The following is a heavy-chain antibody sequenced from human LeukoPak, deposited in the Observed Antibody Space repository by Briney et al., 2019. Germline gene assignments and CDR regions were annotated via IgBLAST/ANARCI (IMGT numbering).Heavy chain of an antibody. V-gene: IGHV3-21*04. D-gene: IGHD2-15*01. CDR1: GFTFSSYS. CDR2: ISSSSSYI. J-gene: IGHJ5*02. Sequence: TPGGSLRLSCAASGFTFSSYSMNWVRQAPGKGLEWVSSISSSSSYIYYADSVKGRFTISRDNAKNSLYLQMNSLRAEDTAVYYCARGASSGRMNWFDPWGQGTLVTVSS. CDR3: ARGASSGRMNWFDP.